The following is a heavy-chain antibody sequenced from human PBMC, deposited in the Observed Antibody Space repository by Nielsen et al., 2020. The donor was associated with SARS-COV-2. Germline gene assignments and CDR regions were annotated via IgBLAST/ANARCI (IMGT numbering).Heavy chain of an antibody. Sequence: GESLKISCAASGFTFSSYWMHWVRQAPGKGLVWVSRINSDGSSTSYADYVKGRFTISRDNAKNTLYLQMNSLRAEDTAVYYCAREAHSGSYYGHPSDAFDIWGQGTMVTVSS. CDR2: INSDGSST. CDR3: AREAHSGSYYGHPSDAFDI. D-gene: IGHD1-26*01. CDR1: GFTFSSYW. J-gene: IGHJ3*02. V-gene: IGHV3-74*01.